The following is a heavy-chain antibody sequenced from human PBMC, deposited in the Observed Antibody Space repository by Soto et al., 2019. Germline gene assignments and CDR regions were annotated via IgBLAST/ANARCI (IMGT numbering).Heavy chain of an antibody. CDR3: ARASYYYDGSGYHGY. CDR2: ISSSSSYI. D-gene: IGHD3-22*01. Sequence: EVQLVESGGGLVKPGGSLRLSCAASGFTFSSYSMNWVRQAPGKGLEWVSSISSSSSYIYYADSVKGRFTIPRDNAKNSLYLQMNSLRAEDTAVYYCARASYYYDGSGYHGYWGQGTLVTVSS. V-gene: IGHV3-21*01. CDR1: GFTFSSYS. J-gene: IGHJ4*02.